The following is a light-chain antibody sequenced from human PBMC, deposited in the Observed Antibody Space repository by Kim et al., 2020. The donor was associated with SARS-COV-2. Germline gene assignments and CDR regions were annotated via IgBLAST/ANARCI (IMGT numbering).Light chain of an antibody. J-gene: IGLJ2*01. CDR2: EDN. CDR3: QSLEV. CDR1: SGSIASNY. Sequence: NFMLTQPHSVSESPGKTVTISCTRSSGSIASNYVQWYQQRPGSAPTTVIYEDNQRPSGVPDRFSGSIDSSSNSASLTISGLKTEDEADYYCQSLEVFGGGTQLTVL. V-gene: IGLV6-57*04.